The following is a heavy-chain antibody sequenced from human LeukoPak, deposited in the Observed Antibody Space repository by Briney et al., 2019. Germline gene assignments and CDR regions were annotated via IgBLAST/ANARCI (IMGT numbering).Heavy chain of an antibody. CDR2: INPSGGST. CDR3: ARGLGYCSGGSCSDY. Sequence: INPSGGSTSYAQKFHGRVTMTRDTSTSTVYMELSSLRSEDTAVYYCARGLGYCSGGSCSDYWGQGTLVTVSS. V-gene: IGHV1-46*01. D-gene: IGHD2-15*01. J-gene: IGHJ4*02.